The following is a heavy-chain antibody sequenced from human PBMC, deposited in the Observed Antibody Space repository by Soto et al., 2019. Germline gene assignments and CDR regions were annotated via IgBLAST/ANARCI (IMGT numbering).Heavy chain of an antibody. D-gene: IGHD6-19*01. CDR2: IYYSGST. Sequence: PSETLSLTCTVSGGSIISSSYYCFCIRQPPGNGLEWIGSIYYSGSTYYNPSLKSRVTISVDTSKNQFSLKLSSVTAADTAVYYCATAVRGGSSGWYRLNWFDPWGQGTLVTVSS. J-gene: IGHJ5*02. V-gene: IGHV4-39*01. CDR3: ATAVRGGSSGWYRLNWFDP. CDR1: GGSIISSSYY.